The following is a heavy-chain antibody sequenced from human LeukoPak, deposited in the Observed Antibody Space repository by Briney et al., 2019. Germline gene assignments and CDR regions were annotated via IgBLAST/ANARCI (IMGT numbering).Heavy chain of an antibody. CDR1: GGSISSSSYY. CDR2: IYYSGST. Sequence: SETLSLTCTVSGGSISSSSYYWGWIRQPPGKGLEWIGSIYYSGSTYYNPSLKSRVTISVDTSKNQFSLKLSSVTAADTAVYYCARIEGATMVYFDYWGQGTLVTVSS. V-gene: IGHV4-39*07. J-gene: IGHJ4*02. D-gene: IGHD1-26*01. CDR3: ARIEGATMVYFDY.